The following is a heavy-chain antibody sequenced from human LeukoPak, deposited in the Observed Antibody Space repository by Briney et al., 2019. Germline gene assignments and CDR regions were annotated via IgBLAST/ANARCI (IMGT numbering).Heavy chain of an antibody. CDR3: AREYCSSTSCYEWNWFDP. D-gene: IGHD2-2*01. Sequence: SETLSLTCTVSGGSISSGSYYWSWIRQPAGKGLEWIGRIYTSGSTNYNPSLKSRVTISVDTSKNQFSLKLSSVTAADTAVYYCAREYCSSTSCYEWNWFDPWGQGTLVTVSS. J-gene: IGHJ5*02. CDR2: IYTSGST. V-gene: IGHV4-61*02. CDR1: GGSISSGSYY.